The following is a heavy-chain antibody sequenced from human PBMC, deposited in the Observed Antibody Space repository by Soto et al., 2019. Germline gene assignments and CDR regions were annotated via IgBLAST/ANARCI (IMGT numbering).Heavy chain of an antibody. CDR2: ISGSGGST. J-gene: IGHJ4*02. D-gene: IGHD3-10*01. CDR3: AKDMYYYGSDGAPFDY. Sequence: GSLRLSCAASGFTFSTYAMSWVRQAPGKGLEWVSGISGSGGSTYYADSVKGRFTISRDNSKSTLYLQVISLRAEDSSLYYCAKDMYYYGSDGAPFDYWGQGTLVTVSS. CDR1: GFTFSTYA. V-gene: IGHV3-23*01.